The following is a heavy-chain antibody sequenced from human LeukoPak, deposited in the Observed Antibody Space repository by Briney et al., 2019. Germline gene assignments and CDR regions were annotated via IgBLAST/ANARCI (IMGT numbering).Heavy chain of an antibody. D-gene: IGHD6-13*01. CDR3: ARVLAIAAAGTYYFDY. J-gene: IGHJ4*02. CDR1: GGSISSGDYY. V-gene: IGHV4-30-4*01. Sequence: SETLSLTCTVSGGSISSGDYYWGWIRQGTGKGLEWIGYIYYSGSTYYNPSLKSRVTISVDTSKNQFSLKLSSVTAADTAVYYCARVLAIAAAGTYYFDYWGQGTLVTVSS. CDR2: IYYSGST.